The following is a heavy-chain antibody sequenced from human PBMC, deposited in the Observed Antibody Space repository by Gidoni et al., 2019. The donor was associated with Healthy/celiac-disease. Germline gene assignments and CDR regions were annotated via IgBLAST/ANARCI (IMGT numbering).Heavy chain of an antibody. CDR1: GFTFDDYA. J-gene: IGHJ4*02. CDR2: ISWNSGSI. D-gene: IGHD6-19*01. Sequence: EVQLVESGGGLVQPGRSLRLSCAAPGFTFDDYAMPWVRQAPGKGLEWVSGISWNSGSIGYADSVKGRFTISRDNAKNSLYLQMNSLRAEDTALYYCAKDMKYSSGWLDYWGQGTLVTVSS. V-gene: IGHV3-9*01. CDR3: AKDMKYSSGWLDY.